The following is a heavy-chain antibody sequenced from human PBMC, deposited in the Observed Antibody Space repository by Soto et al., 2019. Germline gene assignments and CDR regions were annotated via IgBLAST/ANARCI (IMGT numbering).Heavy chain of an antibody. D-gene: IGHD3-22*01. CDR1: GGSISSYY. CDR2: IYYSGST. CDR3: ARVTYYYDSSGYYYRPYFDY. Sequence: SETLSLTCTVSGGSISSYYWSWIRQPPGKGLEWIGYIYYSGSTNYNPSLKSRVTISVDTSKNQFSLKLSSVTAADTAVYYCARVTYYYDSSGYYYRPYFDYWGQGTLVTVSS. J-gene: IGHJ4*02. V-gene: IGHV4-59*01.